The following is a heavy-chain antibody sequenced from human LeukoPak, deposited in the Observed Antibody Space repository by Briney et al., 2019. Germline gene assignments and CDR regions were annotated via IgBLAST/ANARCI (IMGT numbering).Heavy chain of an antibody. V-gene: IGHV4-39*07. Sequence: SETLSLTCTVSGGSISSSSYYWGWIRQPPGKGLEWIGSIYYSGSTSYNPSLKSRVTISVDMSKNHFSLRLRSVTAADTAMYYCARGTLYRGWSYYLDFWGQGSQVTVSS. D-gene: IGHD6-19*01. CDR2: IYYSGST. CDR3: ARGTLYRGWSYYLDF. CDR1: GGSISSSSYY. J-gene: IGHJ4*02.